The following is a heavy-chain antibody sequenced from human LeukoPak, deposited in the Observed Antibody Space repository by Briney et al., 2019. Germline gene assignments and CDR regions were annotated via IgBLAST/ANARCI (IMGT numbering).Heavy chain of an antibody. V-gene: IGHV1-24*01. Sequence: ASVKVSCKVSGYTLTELSMHWVRQAPGKGLEWMGGFDPEDGETIYAQKSQGRVTMTEDTSTDTAYMELSSLRSEDTAVYYCATDHYCSSTSCYTDAFDIWGQGTMVTVSS. D-gene: IGHD2-2*02. J-gene: IGHJ3*02. CDR2: FDPEDGET. CDR3: ATDHYCSSTSCYTDAFDI. CDR1: GYTLTELS.